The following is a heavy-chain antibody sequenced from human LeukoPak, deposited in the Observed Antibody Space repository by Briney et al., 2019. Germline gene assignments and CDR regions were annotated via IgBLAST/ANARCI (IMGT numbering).Heavy chain of an antibody. Sequence: PSETLSLTCTVSGGSISSYYWSWIRQPAGKGLEWIGRIYTSGSTNYNPSLKSRVTMSVDTSKNQFSLKLSSVTAADTAVYYCARPVNYYDSSGYYWYFDLWGRGTLVTVSS. CDR2: IYTSGST. CDR3: ARPVNYYDSSGYYWYFDL. CDR1: GGSISSYY. V-gene: IGHV4-4*07. J-gene: IGHJ2*01. D-gene: IGHD3-22*01.